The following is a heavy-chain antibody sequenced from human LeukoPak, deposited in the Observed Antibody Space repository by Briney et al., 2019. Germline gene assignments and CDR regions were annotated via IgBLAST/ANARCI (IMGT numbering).Heavy chain of an antibody. CDR1: GYTFTGYY. J-gene: IGHJ3*02. V-gene: IGHV1-46*01. D-gene: IGHD3-22*01. CDR3: ARDITMIVVVHPQGAFDI. Sequence: ASVKVSCKASGYTFTGYYMHWVRQAPGQGLEWMGIINPSGGSTSYAQKFQGRVTMTRDTSTSTVYMELSSLRSEDTAVYYCARDITMIVVVHPQGAFDIWGQGTMVTVSS. CDR2: INPSGGST.